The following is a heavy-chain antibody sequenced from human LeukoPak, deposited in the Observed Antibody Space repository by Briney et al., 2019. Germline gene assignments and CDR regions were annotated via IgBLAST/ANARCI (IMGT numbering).Heavy chain of an antibody. D-gene: IGHD5-24*01. CDR1: GFTVSSNY. V-gene: IGHV3-53*01. CDR3: ARGDGDNHGDY. CDR2: IYSGGST. Sequence: GGSLRLSCAASGFTVSSNYMSWVRQAPAKGLEWDSVIYSGGSTYYADSVKGRCTISRDNSKNTVYLQMDSLRTEDTAVYYCARGDGDNHGDYWGRRALVSASS. J-gene: IGHJ4*01.